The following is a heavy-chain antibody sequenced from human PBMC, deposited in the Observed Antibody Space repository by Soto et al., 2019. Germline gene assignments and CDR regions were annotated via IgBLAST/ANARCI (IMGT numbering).Heavy chain of an antibody. D-gene: IGHD2-8*01. CDR2: ISYDGSNK. CDR3: AGENCTNGVCYPDPHFDY. CDR1: GFTFSSYA. Sequence: GGSLRLSCAASGFTFSSYAMHWVRQAPGKGLEWVAVISYDGSNKYYADSVKGRFTISRDNSKNTLYLQMNSLRAEDTAVYYCAGENCTNGVCYPDPHFDYWGQGTLVTVSS. J-gene: IGHJ4*02. V-gene: IGHV3-30-3*01.